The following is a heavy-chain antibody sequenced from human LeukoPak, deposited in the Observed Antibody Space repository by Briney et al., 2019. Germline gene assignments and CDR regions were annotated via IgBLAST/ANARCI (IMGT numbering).Heavy chain of an antibody. CDR2: IFYSGST. CDR1: GGSISSYY. D-gene: IGHD3-22*01. J-gene: IGHJ4*02. CDR3: ARHGSVSSGALV. Sequence: SETLSLTCTVSGGSISSYYWSWIRQPPGKGLEWIGYIFYSGSTNYNPSLKSRVTISVDTSKNQFSLKLSSVTAADTAVYYCARHGSVSSGALVWGQGTLVTVTS. V-gene: IGHV4-59*08.